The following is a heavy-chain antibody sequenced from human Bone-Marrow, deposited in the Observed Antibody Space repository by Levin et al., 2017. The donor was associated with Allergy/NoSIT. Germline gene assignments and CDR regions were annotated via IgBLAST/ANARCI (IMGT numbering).Heavy chain of an antibody. D-gene: IGHD2-15*01. J-gene: IGHJ6*02. CDR3: TTWFLVVAHAMPYYYYGMDV. Sequence: GESLKISCAASGFTFSNVWMSWVRQAPGKGLEWVGRIKSKTDGGTTDYAALVKGRFIISRDDSKNTLYLQMNSLTPEDTALYYCTTWFLVVAHAMPYYYYGMDVWGQGTTVTVSS. CDR1: GFTFSNVW. CDR2: IKSKTDGGTT. V-gene: IGHV3-15*01.